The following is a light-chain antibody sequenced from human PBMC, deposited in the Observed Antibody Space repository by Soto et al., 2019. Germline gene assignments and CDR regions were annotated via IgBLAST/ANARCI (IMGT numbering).Light chain of an antibody. CDR3: QQYHSYSYT. J-gene: IGKJ2*01. CDR1: QSISTW. CDR2: KAS. Sequence: DIQMTQSPSTLSASVGDRVTTTGRASQSISTWLAWYQRKPGLAPKLLIYKASTLDSGVPSRFSGSGSGTEFTLTISSLQPDDFATYYCQQYHSYSYTFGQGTKLEIK. V-gene: IGKV1-5*03.